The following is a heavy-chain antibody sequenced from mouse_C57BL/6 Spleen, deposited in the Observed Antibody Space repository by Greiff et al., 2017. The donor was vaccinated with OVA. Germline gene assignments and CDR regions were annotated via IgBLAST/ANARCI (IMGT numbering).Heavy chain of an antibody. V-gene: IGHV1-22*01. J-gene: IGHJ4*01. D-gene: IGHD4-1*01. CDR3: ARVRLTGTRNYAMDY. CDR2: INPNNGGT. Sequence: EVQLQQSGPELVKPGASVKMSCKASGYTFTDYNMHWVKQSHGKSLEWIGYINPNNGGTSYNQKFKGKATLTVNKSSSTAYMELRSLTSEDSAVYYCARVRLTGTRNYAMDYWGQGTSVTVSS. CDR1: GYTFTDYN.